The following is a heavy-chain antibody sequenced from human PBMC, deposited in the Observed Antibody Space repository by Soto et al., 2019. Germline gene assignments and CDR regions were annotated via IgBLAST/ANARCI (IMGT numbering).Heavy chain of an antibody. CDR3: AKDSLHYYYDSSGYAGIDY. V-gene: IGHV3-30*18. J-gene: IGHJ4*02. D-gene: IGHD3-22*01. Sequence: QVQLVESGGGVVXPGRSLXLSCAASGFTFSSYGMHWVRQAPGXXXXXVXXISYDGSNKYYADSVKGRFTISRDNSKNTLYLQMNSLRAEDTAVYYCAKDSLHYYYDSSGYAGIDYWGQGTLVTVSS. CDR2: ISYDGSNK. CDR1: GFTFSSYG.